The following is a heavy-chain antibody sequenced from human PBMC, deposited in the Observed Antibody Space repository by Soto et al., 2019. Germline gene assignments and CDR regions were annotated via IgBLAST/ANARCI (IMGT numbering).Heavy chain of an antibody. V-gene: IGHV1-69*06. CDR1: GGTFSSYA. CDR2: IIPIFGTA. Sequence: ASVKVSCKASGGTFSSYANSWVRQAPGQGLEWMGGIIPIFGTANYAQKFQGRVTITADKSTSTAYMELSSLRSEDTAVYYCATILPRMVRGTAWFDPWGQGTLVTVSS. D-gene: IGHD3-10*01. CDR3: ATILPRMVRGTAWFDP. J-gene: IGHJ5*02.